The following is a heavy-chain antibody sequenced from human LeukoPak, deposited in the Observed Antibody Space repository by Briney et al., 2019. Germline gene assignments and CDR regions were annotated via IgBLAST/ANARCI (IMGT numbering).Heavy chain of an antibody. D-gene: IGHD2-2*01. Sequence: GGSLRLSCAASGFTFSSYAMSWVRQAPGKGLEWVSAISGSGGSTYYADSVKGRFTISRDNSKNTLYLQMNSLRAEDTAVYYCAKPAVDCSSTSCYYYYYHMDVWGKGTTVTVSS. J-gene: IGHJ6*03. CDR2: ISGSGGST. V-gene: IGHV3-23*01. CDR1: GFTFSSYA. CDR3: AKPAVDCSSTSCYYYYYHMDV.